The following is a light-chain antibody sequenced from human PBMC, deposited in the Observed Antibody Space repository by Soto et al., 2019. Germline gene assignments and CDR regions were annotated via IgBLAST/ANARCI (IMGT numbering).Light chain of an antibody. J-gene: IGLJ3*02. CDR2: DTN. V-gene: IGLV7-46*01. CDR3: SLSYSTGRV. Sequence: QAVVTQEPSLTVSPGGTVTLTCGSSTGDVTSGLYPYWFQQKPGQAPTTLIYDTNNKHSWTPARFSGSLVGGKAALTLSGAQNEDEAEYYCSLSYSTGRVFGGGTKLTVL. CDR1: TGDVTSGLY.